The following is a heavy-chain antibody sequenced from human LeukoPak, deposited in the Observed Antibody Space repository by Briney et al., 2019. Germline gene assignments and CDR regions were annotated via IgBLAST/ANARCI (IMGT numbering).Heavy chain of an antibody. CDR2: FDPEDGET. D-gene: IGHD1-26*01. V-gene: IGHV1-24*01. CDR3: ATALVGATDDAFDI. J-gene: IGHJ3*02. Sequence: ASAKVSCKVSGYTLTELSMHWVRQAPGKGLEWMGGFDPEDGETIYAQKFQGRVTMTEDTSTDTAYMELSSLRSEDTAVYYCATALVGATDDAFDIWGQGTMVTVSS. CDR1: GYTLTELS.